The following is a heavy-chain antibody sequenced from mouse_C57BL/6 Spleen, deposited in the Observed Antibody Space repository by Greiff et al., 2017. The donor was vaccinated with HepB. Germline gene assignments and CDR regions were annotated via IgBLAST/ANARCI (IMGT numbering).Heavy chain of an antibody. CDR2: INPNNGGT. V-gene: IGHV1-26*01. CDR1: GYTFTDYY. D-gene: IGHD1-1*01. J-gene: IGHJ2*01. CDR3: ARKGPLRYYFDY. Sequence: VQLQQSGPELVKPGASVKISCKASGYTFTDYYMNWVKQSHGKSLEWIGDINPNNGGTSYNQKFKGKATLTVDKSSSTAYMELRSLTSEDSAVYYCARKGPLRYYFDYWGQGTTLTVSS.